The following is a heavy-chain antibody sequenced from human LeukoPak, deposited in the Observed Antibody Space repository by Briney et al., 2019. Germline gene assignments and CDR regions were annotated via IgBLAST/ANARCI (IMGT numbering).Heavy chain of an antibody. J-gene: IGHJ4*02. V-gene: IGHV3-23*01. CDR1: GFTFSSYA. CDR2: ISGSGDNT. D-gene: IGHD3-22*01. Sequence: GGSLRLSCAASGFTFSSYAMSWVRQAPGKGLEWVSGISGSGDNTYYADSVEGRFTISRDNSKNTLYVQVNSLGTEDTAAYYCAKGGYYDSSGSFYFDYWGQGTLVTVSS. CDR3: AKGGYYDSSGSFYFDY.